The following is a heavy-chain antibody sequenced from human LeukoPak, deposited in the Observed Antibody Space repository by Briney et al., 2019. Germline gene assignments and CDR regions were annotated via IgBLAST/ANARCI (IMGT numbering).Heavy chain of an antibody. Sequence: PSETLSLTCTVSGGSISSSNYYWGWIRQPPGKGLEWIGSIYYSGTSYNSSLKSRVTISVDTSKKQFSLKLSSVIAADTAVYFCASSSYYFYFDSWGQGTLVTVSS. CDR3: ASSSYYFYFDS. D-gene: IGHD3-22*01. J-gene: IGHJ4*02. CDR1: GGSISSSNYY. V-gene: IGHV4-39*01. CDR2: IYYSGT.